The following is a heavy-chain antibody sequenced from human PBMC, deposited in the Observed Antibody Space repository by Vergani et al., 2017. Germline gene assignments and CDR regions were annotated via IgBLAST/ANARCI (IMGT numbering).Heavy chain of an antibody. Sequence: QVQLVQSGAEVKKPGSSVKVSCKASGGTFSSYAISWVRQAPGQGLEWMGGMIPIFGAANYAQKFQGRVTITADESTSTAYLELSSLRSEDTAVYYCATRRYHRRPSVSYYGRFDYWGQGTLVTVSS. CDR1: GGTFSSYA. J-gene: IGHJ4*02. CDR2: MIPIFGAA. CDR3: ATRRYHRRPSVSYYGRFDY. D-gene: IGHD1-26*01. V-gene: IGHV1-69*01.